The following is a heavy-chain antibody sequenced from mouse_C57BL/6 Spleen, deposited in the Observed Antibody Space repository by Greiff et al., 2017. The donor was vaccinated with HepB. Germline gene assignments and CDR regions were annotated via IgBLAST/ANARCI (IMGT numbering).Heavy chain of an antibody. D-gene: IGHD2-5*01. CDR2: INYDGSST. V-gene: IGHV5-16*01. J-gene: IGHJ4*01. CDR1: GFTFSDYY. CDR3: ARASSSYYSNLYYAMDY. Sequence: EVKLEESEGGLVQPGSSMKLSCTASGFTFSDYYMAWVRQVPEKGLEWVANINYDGSSTYYLDSLKSRFIISRDNAKNILYLQMSSLKSEDTATYYCARASSSYYSNLYYAMDYWGQGTSVTVSS.